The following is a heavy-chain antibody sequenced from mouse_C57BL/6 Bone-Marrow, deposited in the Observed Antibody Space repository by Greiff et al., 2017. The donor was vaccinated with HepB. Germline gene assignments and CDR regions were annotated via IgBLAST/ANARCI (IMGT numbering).Heavy chain of an antibody. CDR1: GFTFSSYG. CDR2: ISSGGSYT. Sequence: EVQLVESGGDLVKPGGSLKLSCAASGFTFSSYGMSWVRQTPDKRLEWVATISSGGSYTYYPDSVKGRCTISRDNATNTLYLQMSSLKSEDTAMYYCATRYDYDVAYWGQGTLVTVSA. D-gene: IGHD2-4*01. V-gene: IGHV5-6*01. CDR3: ATRYDYDVAY. J-gene: IGHJ3*01.